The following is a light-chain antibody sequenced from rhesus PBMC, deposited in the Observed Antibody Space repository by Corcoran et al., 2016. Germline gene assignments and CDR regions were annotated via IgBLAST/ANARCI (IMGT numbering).Light chain of an antibody. Sequence: DIQLTQSPSSLSASVGDRVTITCRASQGISSYLAWYQQKSGKAPKLLIYDASNLQSGVPSRFSCSGSGTEFTLTISSLHPEDFATYYCQQRNSYPYSFGQGTKVEIK. CDR2: DAS. CDR1: QGISSY. V-gene: IGKV1-38*01. J-gene: IGKJ2*01. CDR3: QQRNSYPYS.